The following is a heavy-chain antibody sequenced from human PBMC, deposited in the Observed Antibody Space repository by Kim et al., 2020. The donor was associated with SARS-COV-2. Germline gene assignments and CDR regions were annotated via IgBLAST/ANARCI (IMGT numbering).Heavy chain of an antibody. V-gene: IGHV4-39*01. D-gene: IGHD3-22*01. CDR3: ARHFSGYSTLDS. CDR2: IHYLGST. Sequence: SETLSLTCTLSSGSINSADYYWVWIRQSPGNGLEFIGKIHYLGSTDYNPSLMGRVSISIAPSKTSFSLTLTSVTAADTAVYFCARHFSGYSTLDSWGQGALVTVSS. J-gene: IGHJ4*02. CDR1: SGSINSADYY.